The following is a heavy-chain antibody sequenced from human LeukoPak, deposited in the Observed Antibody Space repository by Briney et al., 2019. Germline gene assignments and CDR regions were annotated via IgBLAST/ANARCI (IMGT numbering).Heavy chain of an antibody. CDR3: AKDGSGSYDHFDY. CDR2: ISYDGNNK. Sequence: GRSLRLSCAASGFTFSGYGMHWVHQAPGKGLEWVAVISYDGNNKYYVDSVKGRFTISRDNSKKTLYLQMNSLRAEDTAVYYCAKDGSGSYDHFDYWGQGTLVTVSS. D-gene: IGHD3-10*01. J-gene: IGHJ4*02. V-gene: IGHV3-30*18. CDR1: GFTFSGYG.